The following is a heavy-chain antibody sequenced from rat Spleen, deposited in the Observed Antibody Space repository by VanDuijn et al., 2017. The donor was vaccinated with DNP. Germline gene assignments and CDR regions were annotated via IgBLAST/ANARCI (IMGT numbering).Heavy chain of an antibody. CDR2: ISYSGST. J-gene: IGHJ2*01. D-gene: IGHD1-4*01. V-gene: IGHV3-1*01. CDR3: TRRLPGDKGYFDY. Sequence: EVQLQESGPGLVKPSQSLSLTCSVTGYSITSNYWGWIRKFPGNKMEYIGHISYSGSTNYNPSLTSRFSITRDTSKNQFFLQLNSVTTEDAATYYCTRRLPGDKGYFDYWGQGVMVTVSS. CDR1: GYSITSNY.